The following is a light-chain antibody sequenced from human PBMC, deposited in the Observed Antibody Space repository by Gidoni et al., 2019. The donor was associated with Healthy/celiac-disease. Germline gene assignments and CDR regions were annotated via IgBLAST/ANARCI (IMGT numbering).Light chain of an antibody. Sequence: MMLTQSPDTLSLSPGERATLSCRASQIVTSSYLAWYQQKPGQAPRLLISGASRRANGITDRVSGSGSGTDFTLTISRLEPEDFAVYYCQQYGSSPWTFXQXTKVEIK. J-gene: IGKJ1*01. V-gene: IGKV3-20*01. CDR1: QIVTSSY. CDR2: GAS. CDR3: QQYGSSPWT.